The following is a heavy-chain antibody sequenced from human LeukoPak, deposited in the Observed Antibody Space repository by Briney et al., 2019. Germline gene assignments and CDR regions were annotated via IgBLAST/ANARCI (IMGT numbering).Heavy chain of an antibody. CDR1: GGSFSGYY. J-gene: IGHJ4*02. CDR3: ARILVSSGWYYFDY. CDR2: IYYSGST. V-gene: IGHV4-59*01. D-gene: IGHD6-19*01. Sequence: SETLSLTCAVYGGSFSGYYWSWIRQPPGKGLEWIGYIYYSGSTNYNPSLKSRVTISVDTSKNQFSLKLSSVNAADTAVYYCARILVSSGWYYFDYWGRGTLVTVSS.